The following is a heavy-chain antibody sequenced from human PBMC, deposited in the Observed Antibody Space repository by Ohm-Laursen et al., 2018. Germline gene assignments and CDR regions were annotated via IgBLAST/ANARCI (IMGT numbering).Heavy chain of an antibody. CDR1: GHTFTGYY. CDR3: ARDVIGLVVITHSPLDY. D-gene: IGHD3-22*01. CDR2: INPNSGGT. J-gene: IGHJ4*02. Sequence: ASVKVSCKASGHTFTGYYMHWVRQAPGQGLEWMGWINPNSGGTNYAQKFQGRVTMTRDTSISTAYMELSRLRSDDTAVYYCARDVIGLVVITHSPLDYWGQGTLVTVSS. V-gene: IGHV1-2*02.